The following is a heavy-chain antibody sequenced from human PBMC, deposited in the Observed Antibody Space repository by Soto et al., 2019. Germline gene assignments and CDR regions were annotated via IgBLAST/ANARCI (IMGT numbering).Heavy chain of an antibody. Sequence: HPGGSLRLSCAASGFTVSSNYMSWVRQAPGKGLEWVSVIYSGGSTYYADSVKGRFTISRDNSKNTLYLQVNSLRAEDTAVYYCARDAHSGYDWSGYYYYMDVWGKGTTVTVSS. CDR3: ARDAHSGYDWSGYYYYMDV. CDR2: IYSGGST. CDR1: GFTVSSNY. D-gene: IGHD5-12*01. J-gene: IGHJ6*03. V-gene: IGHV3-66*01.